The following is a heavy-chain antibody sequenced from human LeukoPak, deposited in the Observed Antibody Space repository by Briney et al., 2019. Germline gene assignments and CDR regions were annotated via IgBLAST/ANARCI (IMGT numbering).Heavy chain of an antibody. Sequence: PGGSLRLSCAASGFTFSNYWMTWVRQAPGKGLEWVANINQDGSEKYYVGSVKGRFTISRDNAKNSLSLQMNSQRAEDTALYYCARALYYYENNWGQGTLVTVSS. CDR3: ARALYYYENN. J-gene: IGHJ4*02. CDR1: GFTFSNYW. D-gene: IGHD3-22*01. CDR2: INQDGSEK. V-gene: IGHV3-7*01.